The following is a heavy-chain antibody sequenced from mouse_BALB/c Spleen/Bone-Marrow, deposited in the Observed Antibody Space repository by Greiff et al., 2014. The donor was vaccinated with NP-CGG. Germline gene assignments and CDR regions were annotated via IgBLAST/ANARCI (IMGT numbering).Heavy chain of an antibody. D-gene: IGHD4-1*01. CDR1: GDSITRGY. CDR2: ITYSANT. V-gene: IGHV3-8*02. Sequence: EVKLQESGPSLVKPSQTLSLTCSVTGDSITRGYWNWIRKFPGNNLEYMGYITYSANTYYNPSLKSRLSITRDTSKNQYYLQLNSVTTEDTATYYFATGYYFDYWGQGTTLTVSS. J-gene: IGHJ2*01. CDR3: ATGYYFDY.